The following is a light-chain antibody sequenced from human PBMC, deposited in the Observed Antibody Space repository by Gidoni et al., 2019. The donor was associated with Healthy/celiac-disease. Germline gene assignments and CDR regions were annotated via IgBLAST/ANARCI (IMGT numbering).Light chain of an antibody. V-gene: IGKV4-1*01. CDR1: QSVLYSSNNKNY. Sequence: DLVMVQSPDHLAVSLGERTTINCKSSQSVLYSSNNKNYLAWYRQKPGQPPKLLIYWASTRESGVPDRFSGSGSGTDFTLTISSLQAEDVAVYYCQQYYSTPPTFGQGTKVEIK. J-gene: IGKJ1*01. CDR2: WAS. CDR3: QQYYSTPPT.